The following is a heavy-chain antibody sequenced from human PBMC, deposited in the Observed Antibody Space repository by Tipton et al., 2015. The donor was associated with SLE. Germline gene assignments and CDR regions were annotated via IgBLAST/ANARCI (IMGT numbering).Heavy chain of an antibody. CDR3: ARERRSYSSSSSGMDV. D-gene: IGHD6-13*01. Sequence: TLSLTCTVSTDSISDHYWSWIRQPPGKGLEWIGYIYYSGSTNYNPYLKSRVTVSVDTSKNQFSLKLSSVTAADTAVYYCARERRSYSSSSSGMDVWGQGTTVTVSS. V-gene: IGHV4-59*11. CDR2: IYYSGST. J-gene: IGHJ6*02. CDR1: TDSISDHY.